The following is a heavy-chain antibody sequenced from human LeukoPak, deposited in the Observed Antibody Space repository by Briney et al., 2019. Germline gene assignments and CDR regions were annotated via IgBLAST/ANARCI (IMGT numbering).Heavy chain of an antibody. CDR2: ISYDGSNK. CDR3: AKAYGMDV. Sequence: PGGSLRLSCAASGFTLSSYGMHWVRQAPGKGLEWVAVISYDGSNKYYADSVKGRFTISRDNSKNTLYLQMNSLRAEDTAVYYCAKAYGMDVWGQGTTVTVSS. V-gene: IGHV3-30*18. CDR1: GFTLSSYG. J-gene: IGHJ6*02.